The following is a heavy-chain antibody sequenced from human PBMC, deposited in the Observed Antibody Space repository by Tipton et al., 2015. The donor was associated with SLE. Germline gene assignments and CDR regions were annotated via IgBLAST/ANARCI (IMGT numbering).Heavy chain of an antibody. V-gene: IGHV4-61*09. Sequence: TLSLTYTVSGGSISSGSYPWSWIRKPAGKGLEWIGYIYASGSTHYNPSLKSRVTMSVDTSKNHFSLRLSSVTAADTAVYYCARAGGRYSWNLADHWGQGTLVSVSS. CDR2: IYASGST. J-gene: IGHJ5*02. D-gene: IGHD1-7*01. CDR3: ARAGGRYSWNLADH. CDR1: GGSISSGSYP.